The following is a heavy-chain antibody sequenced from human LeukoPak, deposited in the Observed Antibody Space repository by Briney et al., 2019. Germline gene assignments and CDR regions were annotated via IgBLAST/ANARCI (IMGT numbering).Heavy chain of an antibody. J-gene: IGHJ4*02. V-gene: IGHV3-30*18. D-gene: IGHD2-21*02. CDR2: ISYDGSNK. Sequence: PGGSLRLSCAASGFIFNNYGMHWVRQAPGKGLEWVVVISYDGSNKNYADSVKGRFTISRDSSKNTVYLQMNSLRVEDTAVYYCAKDWAPYCGGDCYFNYWGQGTLVTVSS. CDR3: AKDWAPYCGGDCYFNY. CDR1: GFIFNNYG.